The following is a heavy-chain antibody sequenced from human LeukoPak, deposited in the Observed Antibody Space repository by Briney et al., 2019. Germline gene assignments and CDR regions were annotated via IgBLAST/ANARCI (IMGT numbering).Heavy chain of an antibody. D-gene: IGHD2/OR15-2a*01. Sequence: SETLSLTCAVYGGSFSGYYWSWIRQPPGKGLEWIGRVRTSGSTNYNPSLKSRVTISLDTSKNQFSLRMSSVTAADTAVYYCARANSPNWFDPWGQGTLVTVSS. V-gene: IGHV4-4*08. CDR3: ARANSPNWFDP. CDR2: VRTSGST. J-gene: IGHJ5*02. CDR1: GGSFSGYY.